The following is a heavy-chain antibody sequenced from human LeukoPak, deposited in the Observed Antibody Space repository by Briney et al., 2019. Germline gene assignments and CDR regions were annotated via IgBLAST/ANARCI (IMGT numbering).Heavy chain of an antibody. Sequence: SETLPLTCAVYGGSFSGYYWSWIRQPPGKGLEWIGEINDSGNINYNPSLKSRVTISVDTSKNQFSLRLRCVTAADTAVYYCARHGGDYCSGGRCPYYYYYMDVWGNGTTVTISS. CDR3: ARHGGDYCSGGRCPYYYYYMDV. V-gene: IGHV4-34*01. D-gene: IGHD2-15*01. J-gene: IGHJ6*03. CDR1: GGSFSGYY. CDR2: INDSGNI.